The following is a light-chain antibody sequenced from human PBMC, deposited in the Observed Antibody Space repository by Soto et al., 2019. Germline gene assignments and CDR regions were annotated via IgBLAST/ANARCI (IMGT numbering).Light chain of an antibody. CDR1: QSVSGF. CDR2: DAS. J-gene: IGKJ5*01. V-gene: IGKV3-11*01. CDR3: QQRSNWPIT. Sequence: IVLTQSPDSLSFSPWERSTLSFRASQSVSGFLAWYQQKRGQAPRLLIYDASNRATGIPARFSGSGSGTDFTLTISSLEPEDFAVYYCQQRSNWPITFGQGTRLEI.